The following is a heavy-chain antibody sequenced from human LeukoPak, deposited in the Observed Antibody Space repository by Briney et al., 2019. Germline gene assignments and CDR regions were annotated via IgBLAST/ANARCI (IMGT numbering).Heavy chain of an antibody. CDR2: ISSSSSYI. CDR3: ARGRSNWNYVPIGFDM. D-gene: IGHD1-7*01. J-gene: IGHJ3*02. Sequence: GGSLRLSCAASGFTFSSYSMNWVRQAPGKGLEWVSSISSSSSYIYYADSVKGRFTISRDNAKNSLYLQMNSLRAEDTAVYYCARGRSNWNYVPIGFDMWGQGTMVTVSP. CDR1: GFTFSSYS. V-gene: IGHV3-21*01.